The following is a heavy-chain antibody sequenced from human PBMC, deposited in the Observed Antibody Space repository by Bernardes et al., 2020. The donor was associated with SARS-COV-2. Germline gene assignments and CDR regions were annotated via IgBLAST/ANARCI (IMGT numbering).Heavy chain of an antibody. CDR3: TPTDYYGSGSYYNGGYDYYYGMDV. Sequence: SLRLSCAASGFTFSGSAMHWVRQASGKGLEWVGRIRSKANSYATAYAASVKGRFTISRDDSKNTAYLQMNSLKTEDTAVYYCTPTDYYGSGSYYNGGYDYYYGMDVWGQGTTVTVSS. CDR2: IRSKANSYAT. CDR1: GFTFSGSA. V-gene: IGHV3-73*01. D-gene: IGHD3-10*01. J-gene: IGHJ6*02.